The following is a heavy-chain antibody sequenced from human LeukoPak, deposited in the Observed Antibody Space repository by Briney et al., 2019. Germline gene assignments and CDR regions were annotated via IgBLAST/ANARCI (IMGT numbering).Heavy chain of an antibody. CDR1: GGSFSGYY. CDR3: ARGGSGYDSNPYFDY. J-gene: IGHJ4*02. D-gene: IGHD5-12*01. CDR2: INHSGST. V-gene: IGHV4-34*01. Sequence: SETLSLTCAVYGGSFSGYYWSWIRQPPGKELEWIGEINHSGSTNYNPSLKSRVTISVDTSKNQFSLTLRSVTAADTAVYYCARGGSGYDSNPYFDYWGQGTLVTVSS.